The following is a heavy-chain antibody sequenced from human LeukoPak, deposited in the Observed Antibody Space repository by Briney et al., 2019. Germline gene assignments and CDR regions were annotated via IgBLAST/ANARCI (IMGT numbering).Heavy chain of an antibody. D-gene: IGHD3-3*01. CDR2: IYPGDSDT. Sequence: GESLKISCKGSGYSFSTYWIGWVRQLPGKGLEWMGIIYPGDSDTRYSPFFQGQVTISADKSISTAYLQWSSLRASDTAVYYCARQTYDSEDYFDYWGQGTLVTVSS. CDR3: ARQTYDSEDYFDY. J-gene: IGHJ4*02. V-gene: IGHV5-51*01. CDR1: GYSFSTYW.